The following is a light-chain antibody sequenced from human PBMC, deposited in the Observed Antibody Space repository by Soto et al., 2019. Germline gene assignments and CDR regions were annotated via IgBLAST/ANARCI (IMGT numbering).Light chain of an antibody. CDR2: DAS. J-gene: IGKJ4*01. CDR1: QSVTRY. CDR3: QQYVSIPLS. Sequence: IVLTQSPATLSLSPWERATLSCRASQSVTRYLAWYQQRPGQTPRLLIYDASNRATGIPARFSGSGSGADVTLTISRLEPEDSAVYYCQQYVSIPLSFGGGTKVDIK. V-gene: IGKV3-11*01.